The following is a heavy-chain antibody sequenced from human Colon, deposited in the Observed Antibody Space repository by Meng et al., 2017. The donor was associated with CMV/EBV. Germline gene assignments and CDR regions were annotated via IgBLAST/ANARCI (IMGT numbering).Heavy chain of an antibody. CDR3: AKDVQSVPPRSKDH. J-gene: IGHJ4*02. D-gene: IGHD2-2*01. Sequence: GESLKISCVASTRAFSTYEMNWVRQAPGQGLEWVSYTSSSGETRHYADSVKGRFTISRDNTKNSLYLQMNNLRAEDTAVYYCAKDVQSVPPRSKDHWGQGTLVTVSS. CDR1: TRAFSTYE. V-gene: IGHV3-48*03. CDR2: TSSSGETR.